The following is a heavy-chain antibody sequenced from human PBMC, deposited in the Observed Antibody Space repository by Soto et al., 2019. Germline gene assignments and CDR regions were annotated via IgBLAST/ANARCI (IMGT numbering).Heavy chain of an antibody. V-gene: IGHV3-48*02. D-gene: IGHD6-13*01. CDR3: ARGHSGSSYWFDP. CDR2: VSSSGSTT. CDR1: GFTFSSYS. J-gene: IGHJ5*02. Sequence: GGSLRLSCAASGFTFSSYSMNWVRQAPGKGLELLSYVSSSGSTTHYADSAKGRFTISRDNAKNSLYLQMNSLRDDDTAVYYCARGHSGSSYWFDPWAQGTRVTVSP.